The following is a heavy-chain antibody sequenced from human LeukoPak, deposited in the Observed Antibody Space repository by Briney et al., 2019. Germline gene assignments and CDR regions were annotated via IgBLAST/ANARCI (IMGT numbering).Heavy chain of an antibody. Sequence: SETLSLTCTVSGGSVNSYYWSWIRQPAGKGLEWIGRIYSSGSTNYNPSLKSRVTMSVDTSKNQFSLKLSTVTAADTAVYYCARGGSSWNSWFDPWGQGTLVTVSS. J-gene: IGHJ5*02. CDR3: ARGGSSWNSWFDP. D-gene: IGHD6-13*01. V-gene: IGHV4-4*07. CDR1: GGSVNSYY. CDR2: IYSSGST.